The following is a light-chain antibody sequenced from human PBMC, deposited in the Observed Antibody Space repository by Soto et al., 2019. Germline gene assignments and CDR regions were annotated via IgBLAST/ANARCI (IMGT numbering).Light chain of an antibody. CDR1: SSNIGAGYD. CDR2: DNT. V-gene: IGLV1-40*01. Sequence: QSVLTQPPSVSGAPGQRVTISCTGSSSNIGAGYDVHWYQHLPGTAPNLLIYDNTNRPSGVPDRFSGSKSGTSASLAITGLQAEDEADYYCQSYDNRLSDYVFGTGTKLTVL. CDR3: QSYDNRLSDYV. J-gene: IGLJ1*01.